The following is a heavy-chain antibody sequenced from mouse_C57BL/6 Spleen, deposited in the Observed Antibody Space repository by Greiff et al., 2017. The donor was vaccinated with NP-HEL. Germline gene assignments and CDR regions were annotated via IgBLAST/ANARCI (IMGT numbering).Heavy chain of an antibody. J-gene: IGHJ1*03. CDR1: GYTFTSYW. CDR3: ARTPLYYGSTYWYFDV. Sequence: VQLQQPGAELVMPGASVKLSCKASGYTFTSYWMHWVKQRPGQGLEWIGEIDPSDSYTNYNQKFKGKSTLTVDKSSSTAYMQLSSLTSEDSAVYYCARTPLYYGSTYWYFDVWGTGTTVTVSS. CDR2: IDPSDSYT. D-gene: IGHD1-1*01. V-gene: IGHV1-69*01.